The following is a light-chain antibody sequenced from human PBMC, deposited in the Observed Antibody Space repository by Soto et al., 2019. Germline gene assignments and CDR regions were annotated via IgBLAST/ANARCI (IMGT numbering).Light chain of an antibody. J-gene: IGKJ1*01. CDR1: QSVSSN. V-gene: IGKV3-15*01. CDR2: GAS. Sequence: EIVMTQSPATLSVSPGERATLSFSAIQSVSSNLAWYQQKPGQAPRLLIYGASTRATGIPARFSGSGSGTEFTLTISSLQSEDFAVYYCQQYNNWPSTWTFGQGTKVDI. CDR3: QQYNNWPSTWT.